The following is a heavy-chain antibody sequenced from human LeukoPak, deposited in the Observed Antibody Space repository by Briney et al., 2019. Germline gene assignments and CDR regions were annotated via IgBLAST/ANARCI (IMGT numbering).Heavy chain of an antibody. D-gene: IGHD3-10*01. J-gene: IGHJ4*02. CDR1: GGSISSYY. CDR2: IYNSGSN. CDR3: ARAIWYGSGTTAFDY. Sequence: NPSETLSLTCTVSGGSISSYYWSWIRQPAGKGLEWIGRIYNSGSNNYNTNYNPSLSSRVTMSVDTSKNQFSLKLNSVTAADTAVYFCARAIWYGSGTTAFDYWGQGTLVTVSS. V-gene: IGHV4-4*07.